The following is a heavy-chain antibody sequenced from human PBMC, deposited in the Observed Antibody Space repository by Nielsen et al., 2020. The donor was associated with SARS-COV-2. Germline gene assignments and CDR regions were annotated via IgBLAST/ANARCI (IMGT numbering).Heavy chain of an antibody. Sequence: GGSLRLSCALSGFDVISNYMTWVRQAPGKGLEWVSVFYDRRGTYYADSVKGRFTVSRDNSRNTLYLQMNNLRVEDTAVYYCARLNSPGKLSPDYGMDVWGQGTTVTVSS. J-gene: IGHJ6*02. D-gene: IGHD2-15*01. CDR2: FYDRRGT. CDR3: ARLNSPGKLSPDYGMDV. CDR1: GFDVISNY. V-gene: IGHV3-53*01.